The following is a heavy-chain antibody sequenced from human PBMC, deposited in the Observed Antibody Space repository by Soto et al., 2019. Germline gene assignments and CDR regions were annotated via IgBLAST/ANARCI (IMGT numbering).Heavy chain of an antibody. V-gene: IGHV3-66*01. CDR2: IYSGGST. J-gene: IGHJ3*02. Sequence: GGSLRLSXAASGFTVSSNYMSWVRQAPGKGLEWVSVIYSGGSTYYADSVKGRFTISRDNSKNTLYLQMNSLRAEDTAVYYCARDLKGYCSGGSCSPSDAFDIWGQGTMVTVSS. CDR3: ARDLKGYCSGGSCSPSDAFDI. D-gene: IGHD2-15*01. CDR1: GFTVSSNY.